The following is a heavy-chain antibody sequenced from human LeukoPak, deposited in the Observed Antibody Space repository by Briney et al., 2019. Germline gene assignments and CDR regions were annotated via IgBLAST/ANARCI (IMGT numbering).Heavy chain of an antibody. Sequence: GRSLRLSCAASGFTFTSDWMHWVRQAPGKGLVWVSRINSDGSSTSYADSVKGRFTISRDNAKNTLYLQMNSLRAEERDVYYCARSLVEDDYWGQGTLVTVSS. V-gene: IGHV3-74*01. CDR1: GFTFTSDW. D-gene: IGHD2-2*01. CDR3: ARSLVEDDY. J-gene: IGHJ4*02. CDR2: INSDGSST.